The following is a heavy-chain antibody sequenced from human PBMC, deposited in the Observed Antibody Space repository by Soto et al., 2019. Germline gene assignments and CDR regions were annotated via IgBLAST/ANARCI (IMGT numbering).Heavy chain of an antibody. J-gene: IGHJ5*02. Sequence: PSETLSLIYTVSAGSITSSYWSCIRHPPAKGLEWLAYIYDDRTANYNPSLKSRATISLAMSKNQFYLKLTSVTDADTAVYYCARDKYCSGGSCRKTWFDPWGQATLVTVS. CDR2: IYDDRTA. CDR3: ARDKYCSGGSCRKTWFDP. CDR1: AGSITSSY. V-gene: IGHV4-59*01. D-gene: IGHD2-15*01.